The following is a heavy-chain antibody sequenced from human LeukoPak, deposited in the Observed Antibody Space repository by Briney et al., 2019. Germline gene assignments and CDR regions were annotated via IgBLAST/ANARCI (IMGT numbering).Heavy chain of an antibody. V-gene: IGHV3-74*03. J-gene: IGHJ6*02. D-gene: IGHD2-2*01. CDR3: VRGTSIGNGIDV. CDR2: IRIDENSK. CDR1: GFTFSNLW. Sequence: HPGGSLRLSCAASGFTFSNLWMHWVRQVPGKGLVSVSRIRIDENSKTYAHSVKGRFTTTSANAMNTLYLQMNGLGVEDCAVYNCVRGTSIGNGIDVWGQGTTVTVSS.